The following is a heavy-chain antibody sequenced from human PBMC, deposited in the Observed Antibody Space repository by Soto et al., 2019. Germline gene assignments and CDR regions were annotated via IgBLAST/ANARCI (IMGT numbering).Heavy chain of an antibody. V-gene: IGHV3-23*01. CDR2: ISGSGGST. J-gene: IGHJ4*02. Sequence: PVRSLRLSCAASGFTFTSYNLSSVRQAPGKGMEWVSAISGSGGSTYYADSVKGRFTISRDNSKNTLYLQMNSLRAEDTAVYYCAKGPPGDYWGQGTLVTVSS. CDR3: AKGPPGDY. CDR1: GFTFTSYN.